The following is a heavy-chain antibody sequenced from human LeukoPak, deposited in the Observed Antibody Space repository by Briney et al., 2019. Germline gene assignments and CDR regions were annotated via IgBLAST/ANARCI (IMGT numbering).Heavy chain of an antibody. V-gene: IGHV3-74*01. Sequence: PGGSLRPSCAASGFTFSNYWMHWVRQGPGKGLVWDARINSDGRRTRYADFVHDRFTISRDNAKNTLYLQMSSLGVEDTAVYYCVRDDYRNFINFDRWGQGALVTVSS. D-gene: IGHD4-11*01. CDR1: GFTFSNYW. CDR2: INSDGRRT. CDR3: VRDDYRNFINFDR. J-gene: IGHJ4*02.